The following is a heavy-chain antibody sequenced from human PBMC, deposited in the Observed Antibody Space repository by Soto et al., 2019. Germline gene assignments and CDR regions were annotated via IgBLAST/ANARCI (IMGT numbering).Heavy chain of an antibody. CDR3: ARQGRGDAPHYGMDV. CDR2: IYPGDSDT. CDR1: GYIFTSYW. J-gene: IGHJ6*02. D-gene: IGHD3-10*01. V-gene: IGHV5-51*01. Sequence: PGESLKISCNGSGYIFTSYWIGWVRQMPGKGLEWMGIIYPGDSDTRYSPSFQGQVTISADKSISTAYLQWSSLKASDTAMYYCARQGRGDAPHYGMDVWGQGTTVTVSS.